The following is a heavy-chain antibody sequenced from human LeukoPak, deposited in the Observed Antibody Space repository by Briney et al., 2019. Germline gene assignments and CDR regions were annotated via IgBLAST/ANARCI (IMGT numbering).Heavy chain of an antibody. V-gene: IGHV3-21*06. D-gene: IGHD3-10*01. CDR2: ITSSSSYI. CDR3: ARDGYHYYGSGTYFGYYYMDV. CDR1: GFTFSSYN. Sequence: PGGSLRLSCAASGFTFSSYNMNWVRQAPGKGPEWVSSITSSSSYIYYADSVKGRFTISRDNAKNSLYLQMDSLRVEDTAVYYCARDGYHYYGSGTYFGYYYMDVWGRGTTVTISS. J-gene: IGHJ6*03.